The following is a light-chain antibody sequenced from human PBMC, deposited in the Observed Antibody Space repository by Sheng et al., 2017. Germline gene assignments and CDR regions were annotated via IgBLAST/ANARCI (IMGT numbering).Light chain of an antibody. CDR3: LQNNSYPRT. Sequence: DIQMTQSPSSLSASVGDRVTITCRASQSISSYLNWYQQKPGKAPKLLIYAASSLQSGVPSRFSGSGSGTEFTLTISSLQPEDFATYYCLQNNSYPRTFGQGTEGGN. V-gene: IGKV1-17*01. CDR2: AAS. CDR1: QSISSY. J-gene: IGKJ1*01.